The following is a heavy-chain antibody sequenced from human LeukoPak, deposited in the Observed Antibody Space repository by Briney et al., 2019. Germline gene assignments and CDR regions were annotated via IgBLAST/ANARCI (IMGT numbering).Heavy chain of an antibody. D-gene: IGHD3-22*01. CDR1: GLTLSSYE. V-gene: IGHV3-48*03. CDR2: ISSSGSSI. CDR3: ARDSHKFDSSGYYPDAFDI. J-gene: IGHJ3*02. Sequence: GGSLRLSCAASGLTLSSYEMNWVRQAPGKGLEWVSYISSSGSSIYYADSVKGRFTISRDNAKKSLYLQMHSLRAEDTAVYYCARDSHKFDSSGYYPDAFDIWGQGTMVTVSS.